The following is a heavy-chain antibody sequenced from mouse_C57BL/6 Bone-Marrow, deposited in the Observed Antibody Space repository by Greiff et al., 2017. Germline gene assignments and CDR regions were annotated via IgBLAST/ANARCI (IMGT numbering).Heavy chain of an antibody. CDR3: ARHMHYYCSFFAMDY. V-gene: IGHV5-9*01. J-gene: IGHJ4*01. D-gene: IGHD1-1*01. CDR2: ISGGGGNT. CDR1: GFTFSSYT. Sequence: EVKLVESGGGLVKPGGSLKLSCAASGFTFSSYTMSWVRQTPEKRLEWVATISGGGGNTYYPDSVKGRFTISRDNAKNTLYLQMSSLRSEDTALYYCARHMHYYCSFFAMDYWGQGTSVTVSS.